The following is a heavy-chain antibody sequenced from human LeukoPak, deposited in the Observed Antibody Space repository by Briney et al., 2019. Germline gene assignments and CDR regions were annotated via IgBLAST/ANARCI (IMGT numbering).Heavy chain of an antibody. D-gene: IGHD6-6*01. V-gene: IGHV3-21*01. Sequence: PEGSLRLSCAASGLTFSTSYMNWVRRAPGKGLEWVSLITGSSSYIYYTDSVKGRFTISRDNAKNSLFLQMNSLRDEDTAVYYCASGFSSSPYFDYWGQGTLVTVSS. CDR3: ASGFSSSPYFDY. CDR2: ITGSSSYI. J-gene: IGHJ4*02. CDR1: GLTFSTSY.